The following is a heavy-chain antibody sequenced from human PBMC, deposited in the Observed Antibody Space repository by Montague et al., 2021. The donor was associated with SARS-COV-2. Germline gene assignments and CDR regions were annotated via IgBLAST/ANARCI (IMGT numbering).Heavy chain of an antibody. CDR1: GGSISSGSYY. CDR2: IYTSGST. CDR3: ARHYYDSSGYYSPWYFDL. D-gene: IGHD3-22*01. V-gene: IGHV4-61*02. Sequence: TLSLTCTVPGGSISSGSYYWSWIRQPAGKGLEWIGRIYTSGSTNYNPSLKSRVTISVDTSKNQFSLKLSSVTAADTAVYYCARHYYDSSGYYSPWYFDLWGRGTLVTVSS. J-gene: IGHJ2*01.